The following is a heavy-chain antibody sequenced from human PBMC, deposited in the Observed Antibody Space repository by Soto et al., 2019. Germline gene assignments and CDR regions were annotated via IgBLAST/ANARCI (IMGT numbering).Heavy chain of an antibody. Sequence: EVQLVESGGGLVQPGGSLRPSCAGPGLTVSRNYMLWLRQTPGKGLEWVSVIYAGGTTYYAASVKGRFMISRDISSNTLSLQMDNLRVEDTAVYYCARGLHSESMYLSLAAYWGQGIVVAVSS. CDR1: GLTVSRNY. J-gene: IGHJ4*02. V-gene: IGHV3-66*01. CDR2: IYAGGTT. D-gene: IGHD2-2*01. CDR3: ARGLHSESMYLSLAAY.